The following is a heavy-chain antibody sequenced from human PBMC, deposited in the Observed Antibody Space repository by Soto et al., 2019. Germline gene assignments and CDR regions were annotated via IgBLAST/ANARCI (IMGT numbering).Heavy chain of an antibody. V-gene: IGHV3-21*01. CDR1: GFRFTGYG. J-gene: IGHJ5*02. CDR3: AREVPDSTTGVPWFDP. Sequence: EVQLVESGGSLVNPGGSLRLSCVASGFRFTGYGMNWVRQGPGKGLEWVASISSGSSYINYADSLKGRFTISRDNAKNTLFLQMNSLRAEDTAVYYCAREVPDSTTGVPWFDPWGQGTLVTVSS. CDR2: ISSGSSYI. D-gene: IGHD4-17*01.